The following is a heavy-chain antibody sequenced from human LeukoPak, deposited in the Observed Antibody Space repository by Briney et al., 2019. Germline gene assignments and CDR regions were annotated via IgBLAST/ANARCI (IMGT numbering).Heavy chain of an antibody. D-gene: IGHD1-14*01. V-gene: IGHV1-69*02. Sequence: SVKVSCKASGGTFSSYTISWVRQAPGQGLEWMGRIIPILGIANYAQKFQGRVTITADKSTSTAYMELSSLRSEDTAVYYCARDLGGSVWNHEVYNWFDPWGQGTLVTVSS. CDR3: ARDLGGSVWNHEVYNWFDP. CDR2: IIPILGIA. CDR1: GGTFSSYT. J-gene: IGHJ5*02.